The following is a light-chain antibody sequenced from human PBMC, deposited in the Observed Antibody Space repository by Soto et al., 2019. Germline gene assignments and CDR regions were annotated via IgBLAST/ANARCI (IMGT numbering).Light chain of an antibody. CDR1: QSVSRS. J-gene: IGKJ4*01. V-gene: IGKV3-11*01. CDR2: DAS. CDR3: QQRSNS. Sequence: EIVLTQSPATLSLSPGDRAVLSCRASQSVSRSLTWYQHKAGQAPRLLIYDASTRATGIPRRFSGSGSGTDFTLTISSPEPEDFAVYYCQQRSNSFGGGTKVEIK.